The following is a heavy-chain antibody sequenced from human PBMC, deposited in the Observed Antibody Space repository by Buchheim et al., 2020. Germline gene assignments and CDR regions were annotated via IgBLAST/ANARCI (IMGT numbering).Heavy chain of an antibody. Sequence: QVQLQDSGPGLVKPSETLSLTCSVSGDSITNPHDYWGWIRQTPGKGLEWIGSLYYRGETYYNPSLKSRVVISADTSRNHFSLTLSSVTAADTAVYYCARGAQHYDFWSGYFRYYYYGMDVWGQGTT. V-gene: IGHV4-39*02. J-gene: IGHJ6*02. CDR3: ARGAQHYDFWSGYFRYYYYGMDV. D-gene: IGHD3-3*01. CDR2: LYYRGET. CDR1: GDSITNPHDY.